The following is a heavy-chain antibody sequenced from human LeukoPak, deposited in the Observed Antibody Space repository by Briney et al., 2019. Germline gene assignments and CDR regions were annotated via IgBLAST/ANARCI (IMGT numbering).Heavy chain of an antibody. CDR1: GFTFSSYG. J-gene: IGHJ3*02. CDR2: IWYDGSNK. Sequence: GGSLRLSCAASGFTFSSYGMHWVRQAPGKGLEWVAVIWYDGSNKYYADSVKGRFTISRDNSKNTLYLQMNSLRAEGTAVYYCARDPGYVYAFDIWGQGTMVTVSS. CDR3: ARDPGYVYAFDI. V-gene: IGHV3-33*01. D-gene: IGHD5-12*01.